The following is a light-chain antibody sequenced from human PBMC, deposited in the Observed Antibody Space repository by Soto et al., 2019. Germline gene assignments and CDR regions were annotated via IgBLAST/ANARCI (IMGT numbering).Light chain of an antibody. J-gene: IGKJ1*01. CDR2: GAS. CDR1: QSIAGSY. V-gene: IGKV3-20*01. CDR3: QHYGDSPRT. Sequence: EIVLTQSPGTLSLSPGERATLSCRASQSIAGSYLAWYQQKPGQAPRLLIYGASSRATGIPDRFSGSGSGADFTLTISRLEPEDFAVYYCQHYGDSPRTFGQGTKVEI.